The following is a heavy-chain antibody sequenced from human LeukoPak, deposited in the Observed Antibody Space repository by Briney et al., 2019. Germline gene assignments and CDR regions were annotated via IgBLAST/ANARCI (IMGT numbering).Heavy chain of an antibody. J-gene: IGHJ4*02. CDR2: ILGNGYAS. CDR3: ARDSTSGYSFDS. D-gene: IGHD5-12*01. CDR1: GLTFSSYP. Sequence: GGSLRLSCVASGLTFSSYPMHWVRQAPDKGLEYLSAILGNGYASFYADSVKGRFTISRDNSKNTLYLQMGNLRADDMAVYYCARDSTSGYSFDSWGQGTLVTVSS. V-gene: IGHV3-64*02.